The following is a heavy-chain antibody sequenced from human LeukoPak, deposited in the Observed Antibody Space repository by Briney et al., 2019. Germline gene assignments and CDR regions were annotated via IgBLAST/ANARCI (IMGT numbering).Heavy chain of an antibody. CDR1: GFTFSSYW. V-gene: IGHV3-7*01. CDR3: ARGLEYYDFWSGYCDY. J-gene: IGHJ4*02. CDR2: IKQDGSEK. Sequence: GESLRLSCAASGFTFSSYWMSWVRQAPGKGLEWVANIKQDGSEKYYVDSVKGRFTISRDNAKNSLYLQMNSLRAEDTAVYYCARGLEYYDFWSGYCDYWGQGTLVTVSS. D-gene: IGHD3-3*01.